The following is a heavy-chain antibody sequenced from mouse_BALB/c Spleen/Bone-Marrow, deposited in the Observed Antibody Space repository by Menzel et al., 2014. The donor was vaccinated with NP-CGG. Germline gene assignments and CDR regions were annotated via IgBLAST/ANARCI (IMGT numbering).Heavy chain of an antibody. Sequence: ESGAELVKPGASVKKSCKATGYTFTSYWMHWVRQRPGQGLEWIGVIDPSDSYTSYIQKFKGKATLTVDTSSSTAYTQLSSLTSEDSAVYYCTRDAMDYWGQGTSVTVSS. CDR1: GYTFTSYW. J-gene: IGHJ4*01. CDR2: IDPSDSYT. CDR3: TRDAMDY. V-gene: IGHV1S127*01.